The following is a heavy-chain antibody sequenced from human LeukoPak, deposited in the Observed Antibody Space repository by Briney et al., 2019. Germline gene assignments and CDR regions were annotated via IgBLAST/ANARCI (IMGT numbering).Heavy chain of an antibody. CDR2: IYSGGST. CDR1: GFTFGDYA. D-gene: IGHD2-15*01. J-gene: IGHJ4*02. V-gene: IGHV3-66*01. Sequence: GGSLRLSCTASGFTFGDYAMSWVRQAPGKGLEWVSVIYSGGSTFYADSVKGRFTISRDNSKNTLYLQINSLTAEDTAVYYCARGSEGYCTGGSCSLRYWGQGTLVTVSS. CDR3: ARGSEGYCTGGSCSLRY.